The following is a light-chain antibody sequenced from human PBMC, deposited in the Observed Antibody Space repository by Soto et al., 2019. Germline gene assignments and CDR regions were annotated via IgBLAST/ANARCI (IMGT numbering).Light chain of an antibody. Sequence: QSVLTQPASVSGSPGQSITISCTGTSSDVGGYNYVSWYQQHPSKAPKLMIYDVSNRPSGVSNRFSGSKSGNTASLTISGLQAEDEADYYCSSYTSSSTLFYVFGTGTKVTVL. CDR2: DVS. CDR3: SSYTSSSTLFYV. CDR1: SSDVGGYNY. J-gene: IGLJ1*01. V-gene: IGLV2-14*01.